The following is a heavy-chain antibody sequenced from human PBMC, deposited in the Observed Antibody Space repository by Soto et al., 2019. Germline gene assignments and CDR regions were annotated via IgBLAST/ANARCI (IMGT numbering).Heavy chain of an antibody. V-gene: IGHV3-23*01. D-gene: IGHD3-22*01. Sequence: EVQLLESGGGLVHPGGSLRLSCAASGFTFNNFAMSWVRQAPGKGLEWVAATSDTGGTTYYADSVKGRFTISRDHAKKSVSRQLYRLRAEDTALYFCAKDGYCHGCSGYSYFDYWSQGILVSVS. CDR1: GFTFNNFA. J-gene: IGHJ4*02. CDR3: AKDGYCHGCSGYSYFDY. CDR2: TSDTGGTT.